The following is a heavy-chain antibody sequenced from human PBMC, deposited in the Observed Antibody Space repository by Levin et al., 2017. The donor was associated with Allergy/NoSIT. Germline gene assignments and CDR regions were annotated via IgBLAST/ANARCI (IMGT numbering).Heavy chain of an antibody. CDR3: ARDRWFGELSPPDY. D-gene: IGHD3-10*01. CDR1: GYTFTGYY. Sequence: ASVKVSCKASGYTFTGYYMHWVRQAPGQGLEWMGWINPNSGGTNYAQKFQGRVTMTRDTSISTAYMELSRLRSDDTAVYYCARDRWFGELSPPDYWGQGTLVTVSS. J-gene: IGHJ4*02. CDR2: INPNSGGT. V-gene: IGHV1-2*02.